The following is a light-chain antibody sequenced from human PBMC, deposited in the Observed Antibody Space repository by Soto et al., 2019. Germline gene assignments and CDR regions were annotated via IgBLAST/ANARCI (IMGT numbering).Light chain of an antibody. Sequence: QSVLTQPPSVSGAPGQRVTISCTGSSSNTGAGYDVHWYQQLPGTAPKLLIYGNSNRPSGVPDRFSGSKSGTSASLAITGLQAEDEADYYCQSYDSSLSGHDVFGTGTKLTVL. J-gene: IGLJ1*01. CDR1: SSNTGAGYD. V-gene: IGLV1-40*01. CDR3: QSYDSSLSGHDV. CDR2: GNS.